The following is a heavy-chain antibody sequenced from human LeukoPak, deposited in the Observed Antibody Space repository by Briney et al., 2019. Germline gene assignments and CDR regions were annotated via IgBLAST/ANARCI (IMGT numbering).Heavy chain of an antibody. V-gene: IGHV3-48*04. Sequence: GGSLRLSCTASGFAFSDYGISWVRQAPGKGLEWVSYITSDGKTMYYADSVKGRFTISRDNAKKSLYLQLNSLRAEDTAVYHCARGFYGSGTYLFDSWGQGTLVTVAS. CDR2: ITSDGKTM. CDR3: ARGFYGSGTYLFDS. D-gene: IGHD3-10*01. CDR1: GFAFSDYG. J-gene: IGHJ4*02.